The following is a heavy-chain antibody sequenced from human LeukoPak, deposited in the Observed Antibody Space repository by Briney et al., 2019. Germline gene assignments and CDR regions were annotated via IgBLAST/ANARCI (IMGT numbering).Heavy chain of an antibody. CDR2: IYPGDSDT. D-gene: IGHD1-26*01. J-gene: IGHJ6*02. CDR1: GYSFTSYW. Sequence: GESLKISCKGSGYSFTSYWIGWVRQMPGKGLEWMGVIYPGDSDTRYSPSFQGQVTISADKSISTAYLQWSSLKASDTAMYYCARLGGSYYNYYYYSMDVWGQGTTVTVSS. V-gene: IGHV5-51*01. CDR3: ARLGGSYYNYYYYSMDV.